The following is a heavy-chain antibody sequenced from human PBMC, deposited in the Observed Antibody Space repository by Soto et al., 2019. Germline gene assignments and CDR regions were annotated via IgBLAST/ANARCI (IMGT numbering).Heavy chain of an antibody. Sequence: QVQLQESGPGLVKPSETLSLTCTVSGGSIDSYYWSWIRQPPGKGLEWIGYIYYSGSTNYNPSLKSRVPMSVDTSKNQFSLKLSPVTAADTAVYYCARDSRLGFPDYWGQGTLVTVSS. CDR2: IYYSGST. D-gene: IGHD3-16*01. CDR3: ARDSRLGFPDY. CDR1: GGSIDSYY. J-gene: IGHJ4*02. V-gene: IGHV4-59*01.